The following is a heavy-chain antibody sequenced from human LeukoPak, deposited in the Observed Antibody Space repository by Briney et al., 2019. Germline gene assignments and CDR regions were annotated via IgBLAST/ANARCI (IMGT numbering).Heavy chain of an antibody. J-gene: IGHJ4*02. D-gene: IGHD3-22*01. CDR1: GFTFSSCS. CDR3: ARDSYYYDSSGYYQEDSNDY. V-gene: IGHV3-21*01. Sequence: GGSLRLSCAASGFTFSSCSMNWVRQAPGKGLEWVSSISSSSSYIYYADSVKGRFTISRDNAKNSLYLQMNSLRAEDTAVYYCARDSYYYDSSGYYQEDSNDYWGQGTLVAVSS. CDR2: ISSSSSYI.